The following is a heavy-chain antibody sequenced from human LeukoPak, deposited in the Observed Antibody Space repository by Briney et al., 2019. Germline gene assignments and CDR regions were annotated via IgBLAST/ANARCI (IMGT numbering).Heavy chain of an antibody. CDR2: IIPIFGTA. Sequence: GASVKVSCKASGGTFSSYAISWVRQAPGQGLEWMGGIIPIFGTANYAQKFQGRVTITTDESTSTACMELSSLRSEDTAVYYCARAGCSSTSCPTEFDYWGQGTLVTVSS. D-gene: IGHD2-2*01. V-gene: IGHV1-69*05. CDR3: ARAGCSSTSCPTEFDY. CDR1: GGTFSSYA. J-gene: IGHJ4*02.